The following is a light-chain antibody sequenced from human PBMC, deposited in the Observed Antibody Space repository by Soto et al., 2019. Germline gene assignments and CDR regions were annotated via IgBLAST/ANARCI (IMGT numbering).Light chain of an antibody. J-gene: IGKJ4*01. V-gene: IGKV3-20*01. CDR2: GAS. Sequence: EIVLTQSPGTLSLSPGERATLSCRASQSVSNNYLAWYQQKPGQAPRLLFYGASSRATGIPDRFSGGGSGTDFTLTISRLEPEDFAVYYCQQFSSYPLTFGGGTKVDIK. CDR1: QSVSNNY. CDR3: QQFSSYPLT.